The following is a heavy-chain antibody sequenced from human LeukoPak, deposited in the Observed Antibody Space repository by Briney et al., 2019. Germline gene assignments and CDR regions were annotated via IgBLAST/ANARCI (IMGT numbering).Heavy chain of an antibody. V-gene: IGHV1-18*01. J-gene: IGHJ6*03. CDR1: GYTFTSYG. D-gene: IGHD3-10*01. Sequence: GASVKVSCKASGYTFTSYGISWVRQAPGQGLEWMGWISAYNGNTNYAQKLQGRVTMTTDTSTSTAYMELSSLRSEDTAVYYCARAYGSGSYYNYYMDVWGKGTTVTISS. CDR3: ARAYGSGSYYNYYMDV. CDR2: ISAYNGNT.